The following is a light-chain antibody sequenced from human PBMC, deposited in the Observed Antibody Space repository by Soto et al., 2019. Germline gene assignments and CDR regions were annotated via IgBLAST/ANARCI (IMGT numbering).Light chain of an antibody. Sequence: EIVMTQSPATLSVSPGERATLSCRASQSVSSNLGWYQQKPGQAPRLLIYGASTRATGIPARFSGSGSGTEFTLTLSSLQSEDFAVYYCQQYNNWPPLTFGGGTKVEIK. CDR1: QSVSSN. J-gene: IGKJ4*01. V-gene: IGKV3-15*01. CDR2: GAS. CDR3: QQYNNWPPLT.